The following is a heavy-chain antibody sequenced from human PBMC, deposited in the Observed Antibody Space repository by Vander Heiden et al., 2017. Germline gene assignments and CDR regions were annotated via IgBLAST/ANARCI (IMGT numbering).Heavy chain of an antibody. CDR2: IDPSDSYA. CDR1: GYTYRNYW. CDR3: ARVSANYYGTDWHFDL. V-gene: IGHV5-10-1*03. J-gene: IGHJ2*01. Sequence: EVKLVPSGEEVKQPGEPLKISCKGSGYTYRNYWINWVRQKPGKGLEWLGRIDPSDSYANYRPSFQGHVTISVDNSISTAYLQWGSLKASDSGMYFCARVSANYYGTDWHFDLWGRGTLVTVSS. D-gene: IGHD1-26*01.